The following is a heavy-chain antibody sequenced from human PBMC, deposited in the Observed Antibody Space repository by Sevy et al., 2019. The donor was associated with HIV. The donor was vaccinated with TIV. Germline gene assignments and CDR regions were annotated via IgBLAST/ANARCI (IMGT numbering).Heavy chain of an antibody. Sequence: GGSLRLSCAASGFTFSSYAMSWVRQAPGKGLEWVSAISGSGGSTYYADSVKGRFTISRDNSKNTLYLQMNSLRAEETAVYYCAKTIYIVVVPAARDDAFDIWGQGTMVTVSS. V-gene: IGHV3-23*01. J-gene: IGHJ3*02. D-gene: IGHD2-2*01. CDR1: GFTFSSYA. CDR2: ISGSGGST. CDR3: AKTIYIVVVPAARDDAFDI.